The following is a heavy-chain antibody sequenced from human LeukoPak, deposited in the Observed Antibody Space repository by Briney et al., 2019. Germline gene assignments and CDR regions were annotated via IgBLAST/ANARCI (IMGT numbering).Heavy chain of an antibody. J-gene: IGHJ6*02. D-gene: IGHD2/OR15-2a*01. V-gene: IGHV3-73*01. Sequence: GGSLRLSCEASGFTFSGSAMHWVRQASGKGLEWVGRIRSTTDTAYAASVKGRFTISRDDSKNTAYLQMNSLKTEDTAVYYCARLRHSNTDYYYYYGMDVWGQGTTVTVSS. CDR3: ARLRHSNTDYYYYYGMDV. CDR2: IRSTTDT. CDR1: GFTFSGSA.